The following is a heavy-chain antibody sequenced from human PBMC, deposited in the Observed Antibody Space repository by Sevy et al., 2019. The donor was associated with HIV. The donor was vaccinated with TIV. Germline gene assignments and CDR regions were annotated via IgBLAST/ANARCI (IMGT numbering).Heavy chain of an antibody. CDR3: ARAPSGSQGPGQYFHY. D-gene: IGHD1-26*01. Sequence: ASVKVSCKTSGYRFMSYGISWVRQAPGQVLEWMGWISTFNGDTNAAPKLQGRVTMTTDTSTSTGYMELRSLRSDDTAVYYCARAPSGSQGPGQYFHYWGQGTLVTVSS. J-gene: IGHJ1*01. CDR1: GYRFMSYG. CDR2: ISTFNGDT. V-gene: IGHV1-18*01.